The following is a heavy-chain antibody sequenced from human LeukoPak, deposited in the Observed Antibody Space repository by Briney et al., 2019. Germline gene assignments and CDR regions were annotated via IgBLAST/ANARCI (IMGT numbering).Heavy chain of an antibody. CDR1: GYTFTDYY. V-gene: IGHV1/OR15-3*02. CDR2: INAGNGNT. J-gene: IGHJ4*02. Sequence: ASVKVSCKASGYTFTDYYIHWVRQAPGQGLEWMGRINAGNGNTKYSQKFQGRVTITRDTSASTAYMELSSLRSEDTAVYYCARAPTGIQLWYHWGQGTLVTVSS. D-gene: IGHD5-18*01. CDR3: ARAPTGIQLWYH.